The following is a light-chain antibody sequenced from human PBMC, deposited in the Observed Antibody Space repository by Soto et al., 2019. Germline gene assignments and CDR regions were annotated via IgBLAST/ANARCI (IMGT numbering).Light chain of an antibody. Sequence: EIVLTPSPGPLSLSPGERATLSCRASQSVSSPYLAWYQPKPGQAPRLLIYGASSRATCIPDRFSGSGSGTDFTLIISRLEPEDFAVYYCQQYGNSFVGFGQGTKVDIK. CDR2: GAS. CDR3: QQYGNSFVG. V-gene: IGKV3-20*01. CDR1: QSVSSPY. J-gene: IGKJ1*01.